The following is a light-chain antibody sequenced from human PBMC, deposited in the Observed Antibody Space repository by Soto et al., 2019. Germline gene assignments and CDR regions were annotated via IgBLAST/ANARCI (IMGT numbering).Light chain of an antibody. CDR1: QSVSSY. CDR2: EAS. J-gene: IGKJ4*01. V-gene: IGKV3-11*01. Sequence: EIVLTQSPATLSLSPGERATLSCRASQSVSSYLAWYQQKPGQAPRLLIYEASNRATGIPARFSGSVSGTDFTLTISSLEPEDFAVYYCQQRKNWPPLTFGGGTKVEIK. CDR3: QQRKNWPPLT.